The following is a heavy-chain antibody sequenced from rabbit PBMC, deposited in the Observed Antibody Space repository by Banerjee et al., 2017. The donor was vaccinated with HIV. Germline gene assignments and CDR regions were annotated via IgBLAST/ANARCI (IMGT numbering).Heavy chain of an antibody. CDR3: ARSPYVAGAGHGDANDL. CDR2: IGTASGST. CDR1: GFDFSSYYY. V-gene: IGHV1S45*01. J-gene: IGHJ4*01. D-gene: IGHD6-1*01. Sequence: QEQLEESGGDLVKPGASLTLTCKASGFDFSSYYYMCWVRQAPGKGLEWIGCIGTASGSTYYASWAKGRFTISKTSSTTVTLQMTSLTAADTATYFCARSPYVAGAGHGDANDLWGPGTLVTVS.